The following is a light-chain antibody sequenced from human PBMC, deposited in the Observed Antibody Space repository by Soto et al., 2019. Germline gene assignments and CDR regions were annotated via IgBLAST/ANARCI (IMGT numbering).Light chain of an antibody. V-gene: IGLV2-8*01. CDR3: SSCASSKTWV. J-gene: IGLJ3*02. CDR1: SSDVGAYNY. Sequence: QSALTQPPSASGYPGQSVTISCTGTSSDVGAYNYVSWYQQHAGKAPKLVIYEVTKRPSGVPDRFSGSKSANTASLTVSGLQAEDEADYYCSSCASSKTWVFGGGTKLTVL. CDR2: EVT.